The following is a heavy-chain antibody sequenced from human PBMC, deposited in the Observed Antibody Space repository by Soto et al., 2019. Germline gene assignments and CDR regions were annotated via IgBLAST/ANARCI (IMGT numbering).Heavy chain of an antibody. D-gene: IGHD5-12*01. J-gene: IGHJ4*02. CDR1: GFSLSTTGVG. V-gene: IGHV2-5*02. Sequence: QITLKESGPSLVKPTQTLTLTCTFSGFSLSTTGVGVGWIRQPPGKALEWLALIFWDDDKRYSPSLKSRLTITKDTFKNQVVLTRTNMDPVDTATYYCARLRWLQLRGPKYYFDYWGQGTLVTVSS. CDR3: ARLRWLQLRGPKYYFDY. CDR2: IFWDDDK.